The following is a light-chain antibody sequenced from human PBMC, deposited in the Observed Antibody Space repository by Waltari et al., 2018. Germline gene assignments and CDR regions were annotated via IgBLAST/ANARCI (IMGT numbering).Light chain of an antibody. CDR1: SSDVGGYNY. V-gene: IGLV2-8*01. J-gene: IGLJ2*01. CDR2: EVS. Sequence: QSALTQPPSASGSPGQSVTISCTGTSSDVGGYNYVSWYQQHPGKAPKLMIYEVSKRPSGVPDRFSGSKSGNTASLTVSGLQAEDEADYYCSSYAGSNTVRVVFGGGTKLTVL. CDR3: SSYAGSNTVRVV.